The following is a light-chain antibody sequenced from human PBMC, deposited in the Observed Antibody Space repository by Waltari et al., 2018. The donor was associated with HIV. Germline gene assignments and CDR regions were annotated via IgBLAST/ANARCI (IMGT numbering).Light chain of an antibody. Sequence: DIVMTQSPDSLAVSLGERATINCKSSQSVLYSSNNKNYLAWYQQKPGQPPKLLIYWASTRESGVPDRFSGSGSGTDFTLTISSLQAEDVAVYYCQQYNDWPRLTFGPGTKVDIK. V-gene: IGKV4-1*01. CDR1: QSVLYSSNNKNY. CDR2: WAS. J-gene: IGKJ3*01. CDR3: QQYNDWPRLT.